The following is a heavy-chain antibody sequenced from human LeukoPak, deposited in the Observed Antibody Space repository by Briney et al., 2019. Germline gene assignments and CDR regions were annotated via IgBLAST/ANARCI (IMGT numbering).Heavy chain of an antibody. J-gene: IGHJ6*03. D-gene: IGHD3-10*01. CDR1: VGSISSSSYY. V-gene: IGHV4-39*07. CDR2: IYYSGNT. Sequence: SETVSLTCTVSVGSISSSSYYWGWIRQPPGKGLEWIGSIYYSGNTYYNPPLKSRVAISVDTSSNQFSLRLTSVTAADTAVYYCARMDDYFGSGNYYNVINYYYMDVWGKGTTVTVS. CDR3: ARMDDYFGSGNYYNVINYYYMDV.